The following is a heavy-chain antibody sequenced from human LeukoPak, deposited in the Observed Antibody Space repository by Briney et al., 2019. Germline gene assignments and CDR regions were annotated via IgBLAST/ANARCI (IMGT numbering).Heavy chain of an antibody. CDR2: INPSGGST. Sequence: ASVKVSCKASGYTFTSNYMYWVRQAPGQGLEWMGIINPSGGSTSYAQKFQGRVTMTRDTSTSTVYMELSSLRSEDTAVYCCARDKCSGGSCYPIDYWGQGTLVTVSS. CDR1: GYTFTSNY. D-gene: IGHD2-15*01. CDR3: ARDKCSGGSCYPIDY. J-gene: IGHJ4*02. V-gene: IGHV1-46*01.